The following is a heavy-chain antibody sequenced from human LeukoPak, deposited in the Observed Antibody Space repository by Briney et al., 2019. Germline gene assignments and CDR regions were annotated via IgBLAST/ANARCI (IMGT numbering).Heavy chain of an antibody. D-gene: IGHD3-3*01. Sequence: GESLKISCKGLGYSFSSYSIGWVRQMPGKGLEWMGIIYPDVSDTRYSPSFQGQVTISADKSFSTAYLQWSSLKASDTAMYYCAGQYYDFWSGYPRQTYYFDYWGQGTLVTVSS. J-gene: IGHJ4*02. CDR1: GYSFSSYS. V-gene: IGHV5-51*01. CDR2: IYPDVSDT. CDR3: AGQYYDFWSGYPRQTYYFDY.